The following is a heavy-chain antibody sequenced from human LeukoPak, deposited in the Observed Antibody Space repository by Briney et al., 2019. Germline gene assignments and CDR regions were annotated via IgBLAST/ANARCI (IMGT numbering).Heavy chain of an antibody. Sequence: GGSLRLSCAASGFTFSSYSMNWVRQAPGKGLEWVSSISSSRSYIYYADSVKGRFTISRDNSKNTLYLQMNSLRAEDTAVYYCAKDPGSYPYYYGMDVWGQGTTVTVSS. CDR2: ISSSRSYI. J-gene: IGHJ6*02. CDR1: GFTFSSYS. V-gene: IGHV3-21*04. CDR3: AKDPGSYPYYYGMDV. D-gene: IGHD1-26*01.